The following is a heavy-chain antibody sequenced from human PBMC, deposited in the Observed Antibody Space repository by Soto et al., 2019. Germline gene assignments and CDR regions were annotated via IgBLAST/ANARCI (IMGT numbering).Heavy chain of an antibody. CDR3: AREGSYSAYNFAHGIQLWSFDF. D-gene: IGHD5-12*01. CDR2: TFSSGGT. V-gene: IGHV4-4*07. CDR1: GGSINTFY. J-gene: IGHJ4*02. Sequence: SETLSLTCTVSGGSINTFYWSWVRQPAGKGLEWIGRTFSSGGTSFNPPLESRVAMSVDTSKNHFSLNLSSVTAADMAVYYCAREGSYSAYNFAHGIQLWSFDFWGQGALVTVSS.